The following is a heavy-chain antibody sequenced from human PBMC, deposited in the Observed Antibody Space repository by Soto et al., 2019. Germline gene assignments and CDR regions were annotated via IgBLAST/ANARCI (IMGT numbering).Heavy chain of an antibody. CDR2: ISAYNGNT. CDR3: VVAAHPYYFDY. Sequence: ASVKVSCKASGYTFTSYGISWVRQAPGQGLEWMGWISAYNGNTNYAQKLQGRVTMTTDTSTSTAYMELRSLRSDDTAVYYCVVAAHPYYFDYWGQGTLVPVSA. V-gene: IGHV1-18*01. J-gene: IGHJ4*02. D-gene: IGHD2-15*01. CDR1: GYTFTSYG.